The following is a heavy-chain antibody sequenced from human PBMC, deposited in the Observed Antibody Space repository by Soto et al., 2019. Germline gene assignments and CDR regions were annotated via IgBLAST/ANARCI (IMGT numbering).Heavy chain of an antibody. J-gene: IGHJ6*03. CDR3: AKTSMDYYYMDV. CDR2: IYSGGST. Sequence: GGSLRLSCAASGFTVSSNYMSWVRQAPGKGLEWVSVIYSGGSTYYADSVKGRFTISRDNSKNTLYLQMNSLRAEDTAVYYCAKTSMDYYYMDVWGKGTTVTVSS. CDR1: GFTVSSNY. D-gene: IGHD2-8*01. V-gene: IGHV3-66*01.